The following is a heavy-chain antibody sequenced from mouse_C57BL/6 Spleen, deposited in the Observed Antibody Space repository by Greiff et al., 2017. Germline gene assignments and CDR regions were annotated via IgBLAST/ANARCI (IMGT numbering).Heavy chain of an antibody. V-gene: IGHV1-22*01. J-gene: IGHJ4*01. CDR2: INPNNGGT. D-gene: IGHD1-1*01. CDR3: ARLLRYAMDY. Sequence: VQLKESGPELVKPGASVKMSCKASGYTFTDYNMHWVKQSHGKSLEWIGYINPNNGGTSYNQKFKGKATLTVNKSSSTAYMELRSLTSEDSAVYYCARLLRYAMDYWGQGTSVTVSS. CDR1: GYTFTDYN.